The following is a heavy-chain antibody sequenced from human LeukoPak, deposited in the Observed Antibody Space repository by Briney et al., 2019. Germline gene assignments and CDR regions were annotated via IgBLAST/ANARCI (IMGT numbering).Heavy chain of an antibody. D-gene: IGHD4-17*01. CDR2: IYYSGST. CDR3: ARYYGDYEDAFDI. V-gene: IGHV4-59*01. CDR1: GGSISSYY. J-gene: IGHJ3*02. Sequence: SETLSLTCTVSGGSISSYYWSWIRQPPGKGLELSGYIYYSGSTNYNPSLKSRVTISVDASKNQFSLKLSSVTAADTAVYYCARYYGDYEDAFDIWGQGTMVTVSS.